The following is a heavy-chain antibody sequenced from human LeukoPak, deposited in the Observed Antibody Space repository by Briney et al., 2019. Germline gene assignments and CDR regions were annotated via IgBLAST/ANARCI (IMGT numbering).Heavy chain of an antibody. J-gene: IGHJ3*02. D-gene: IGHD6-13*01. CDR2: IYYSRST. CDR3: ARDGIGSSSWVGAFDI. Sequence: SETLSLTCTVSGGSISSYYWSWIRQPPGKGLEWIGYIYYSRSTNYNPSLKSRVTISVDTSKNQFSLKLSSVTAADTAVYYCARDGIGSSSWVGAFDIWGQGTMVTVSS. CDR1: GGSISSYY. V-gene: IGHV4-59*01.